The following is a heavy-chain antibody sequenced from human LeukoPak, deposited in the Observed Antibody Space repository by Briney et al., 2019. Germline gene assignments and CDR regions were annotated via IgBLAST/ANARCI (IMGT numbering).Heavy chain of an antibody. CDR3: ARRYYDFWSPPGGFDY. V-gene: IGHV4-34*01. Sequence: PSETLSLTCAVYGGSFSGYYWSWIRQPPGKGLEWIGEINHSGSTNYNPSLKSRVTISVDTSKNQFSLKLSSVTAADTAVYYCARRYYDFWSPPGGFDYWGQGTLVTVSS. CDR1: GGSFSGYY. D-gene: IGHD3-3*01. J-gene: IGHJ4*02. CDR2: INHSGST.